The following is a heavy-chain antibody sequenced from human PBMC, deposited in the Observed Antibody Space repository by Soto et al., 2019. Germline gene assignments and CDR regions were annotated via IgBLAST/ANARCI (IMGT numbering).Heavy chain of an antibody. V-gene: IGHV3-15*01. CDR2: LKSETDGGTA. D-gene: IGHD6-25*01. J-gene: IGHJ4*02. Sequence: PGGSLRLSCAPSGLTIDNAWVSWVRQAPGKGLEWVGRLKSETDGGTAEYAAPVKGRLTISRDVSQSTLYLHMNSLSTDDTAVYYCITCGYNNRERFEYWGQGNPVTVSS. CDR3: ITCGYNNRERFEY. CDR1: GLTIDNAW.